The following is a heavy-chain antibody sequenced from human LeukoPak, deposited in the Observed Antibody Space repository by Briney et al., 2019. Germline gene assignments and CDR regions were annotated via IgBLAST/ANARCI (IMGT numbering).Heavy chain of an antibody. CDR1: GFTFSNHN. D-gene: IGHD2-15*01. CDR3: ARTYGSGSLDY. V-gene: IGHV3-48*01. Sequence: GGSLRLSCAASGFTFSNHNMDWVRQAPGKGLEWISYISGRGEAIFYADSVQGRFTISRDNAKNSIYLQMNGLTAEDTAVYYCARTYGSGSLDYGGQGTLVTVSS. CDR2: ISGRGEAI. J-gene: IGHJ4*02.